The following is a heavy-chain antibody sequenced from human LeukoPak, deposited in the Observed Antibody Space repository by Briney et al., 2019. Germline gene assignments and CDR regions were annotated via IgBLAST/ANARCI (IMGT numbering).Heavy chain of an antibody. D-gene: IGHD4-23*01. J-gene: IGHJ5*02. V-gene: IGHV1-18*01. CDR3: ATLEIGGWFDP. CDR1: GYTFTSYG. CDR2: TSAYNGNT. Sequence: ASVKVSCKASGYTFTSYGISWVRQAPGQGLEWMGWTSAYNGNTNYAQKLQGRVTMTTDTSTSTAYMELRSLRSDDTAVYYCATLEIGGWFDPWGQGTLVTVSS.